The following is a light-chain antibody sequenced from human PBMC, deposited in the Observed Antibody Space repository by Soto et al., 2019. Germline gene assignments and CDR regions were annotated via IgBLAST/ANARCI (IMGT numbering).Light chain of an antibody. CDR1: QTVGSDY. J-gene: IGKJ1*01. CDR3: QQYRTSTQT. CDR2: GTS. Sequence: EIVLTQSPGTLSLSPGESATLSCRARQTVGSDYLAWYQQRPGQAPRLLIYGTSSRATGIPDRFSGSGSGTDFPLTISRLEPEDFAVYYCQQYRTSTQTFDQGTKVEIK. V-gene: IGKV3-20*01.